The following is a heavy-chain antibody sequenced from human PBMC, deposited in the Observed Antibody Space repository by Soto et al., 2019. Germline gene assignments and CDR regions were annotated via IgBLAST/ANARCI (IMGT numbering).Heavy chain of an antibody. CDR3: ARHGLGLDY. V-gene: IGHV4-59*08. Sequence: ASETLSLTCTVSGGSISSYYWSWIRQPPGKGLDYIGYIHYSGSTNYNPSLKSRVTISLDTSKNQFSLKLSSVTAADTAVYYCARHGLGLDYWGQGTLVTVSS. D-gene: IGHD1-26*01. CDR2: IHYSGST. CDR1: GGSISSYY. J-gene: IGHJ4*02.